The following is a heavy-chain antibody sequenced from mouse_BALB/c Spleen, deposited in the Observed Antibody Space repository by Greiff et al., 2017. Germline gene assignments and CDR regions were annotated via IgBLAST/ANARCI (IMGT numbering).Heavy chain of an antibody. CDR3: ARDFYYGNFFAY. D-gene: IGHD2-1*01. CDR1: GFTFSSYA. J-gene: IGHJ3*01. Sequence: EVKLMESGGGLVKPGGSLKLSCAASGFTFSSYAMSWVRQTPEKRLEWVASISSGGSTYYPDSVKGRFTISRDNARNILYLQMSSLRSEDTAMYYCARDFYYGNFFAYWGQGTLVTVSA. CDR2: ISSGGST. V-gene: IGHV5-6-5*01.